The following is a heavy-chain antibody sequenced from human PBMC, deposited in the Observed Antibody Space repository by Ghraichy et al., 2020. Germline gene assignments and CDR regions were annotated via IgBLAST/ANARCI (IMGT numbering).Heavy chain of an antibody. Sequence: GGSLRLSCAASGFSFSGYWMHWVRQGLGKGLMWVSRINSDGTTTSYADAVEGRFTISRDNARNTLYLQMNSLRAEDTAVYYCASVRSAGVSSEDSFDYWGQGTLVTVSS. J-gene: IGHJ4*02. CDR2: INSDGTTT. D-gene: IGHD2-8*01. CDR1: GFSFSGYW. CDR3: ASVRSAGVSSEDSFDY. V-gene: IGHV3-74*01.